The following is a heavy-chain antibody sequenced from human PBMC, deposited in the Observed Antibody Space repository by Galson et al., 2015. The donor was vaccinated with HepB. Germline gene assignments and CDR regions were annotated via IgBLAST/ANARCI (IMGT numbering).Heavy chain of an antibody. CDR3: ARDLPAAVGWFDP. CDR1: GGSISRSSYY. CDR2: IHYSGSI. J-gene: IGHJ5*02. D-gene: IGHD6-13*01. Sequence: SLTCTVSGGSISRSSYYWGWVRQPPGKGLEWIGSIHYSGSIYYNPSLKSRVTISVDTSKNQFSLKLSSVTAADTAVYYCARDLPAAVGWFDPWGQGTLVTVSS. V-gene: IGHV4-39*07.